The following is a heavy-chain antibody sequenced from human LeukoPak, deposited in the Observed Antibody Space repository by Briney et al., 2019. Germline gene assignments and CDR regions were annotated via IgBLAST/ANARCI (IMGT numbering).Heavy chain of an antibody. CDR3: ARDTYYGSGKIDY. D-gene: IGHD3-10*01. V-gene: IGHV3-48*03. J-gene: IGHJ4*02. CDR1: GFTFSSYE. CDR2: ISGGGGTI. Sequence: GGSLRLSCAASGFTFSSYEMNWVRQTPGKGREWVSYISGGGGTIYYADSVKGRFTISRDNAKNSLYLQVNSLRGEDTAVYYCARDTYYGSGKIDYWGQGTLVTVSS.